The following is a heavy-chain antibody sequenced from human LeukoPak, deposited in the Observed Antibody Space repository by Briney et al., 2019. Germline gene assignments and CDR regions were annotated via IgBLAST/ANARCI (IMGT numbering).Heavy chain of an antibody. D-gene: IGHD4-17*01. Sequence: GGSLRLSCAASGFTVSSNYMGWLCQAPGKGLEWVSVIYSGGSTYYADSVKGRFTISRDNSKNTLYLQMNSPRAEDTAVYYCARDQTVPPGDAFDIWGQGTMVTVSS. CDR2: IYSGGST. CDR1: GFTVSSNY. CDR3: ARDQTVPPGDAFDI. J-gene: IGHJ3*02. V-gene: IGHV3-53*01.